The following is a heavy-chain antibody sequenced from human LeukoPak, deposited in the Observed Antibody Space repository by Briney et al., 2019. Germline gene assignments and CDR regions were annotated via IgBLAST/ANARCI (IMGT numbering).Heavy chain of an antibody. V-gene: IGHV3-53*01. D-gene: IGHD6-19*01. CDR2: IYSDGTT. Sequence: GGSLRLSCAASGFTVSSNYMSWVRQAPGEGLEWVSGIYSDGTTYYPDSVKGRFTISRDNSKNTLYLQMNSLRAEDTAVYYCARAIYNSDWGQGTLVSVSS. J-gene: IGHJ4*02. CDR1: GFTVSSNY. CDR3: ARAIYNSD.